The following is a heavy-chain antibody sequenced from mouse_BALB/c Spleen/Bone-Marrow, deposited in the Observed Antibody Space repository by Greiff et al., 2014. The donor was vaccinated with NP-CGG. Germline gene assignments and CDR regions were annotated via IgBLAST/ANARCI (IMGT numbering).Heavy chain of an antibody. D-gene: IGHD2-2*01. V-gene: IGHV2-9*02. Sequence: VQRVESGPGLVAPSQGLSITCTVSGFSLTSYGVHWVRQPPGKGLEWLGVIWSGGSTNYNSALMSRLSISKDNSKSQVFLKMNSLQTDDTAMYFCARDRGFGYDRTMDYWGQGTSVTVSS. CDR3: ARDRGFGYDRTMDY. J-gene: IGHJ4*01. CDR1: GFSLTSYG. CDR2: IWSGGST.